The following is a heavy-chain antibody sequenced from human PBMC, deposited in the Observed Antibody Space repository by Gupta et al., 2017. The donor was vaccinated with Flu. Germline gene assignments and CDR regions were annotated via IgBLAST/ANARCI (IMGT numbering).Heavy chain of an antibody. V-gene: IGHV1-3*01. D-gene: IGHD3-22*01. CDR1: GFIFTEYP. Sequence: QVHLMQSGAEVKKPGASVKISCKTSGFIFTEYPIYWLRQAPGERLEWMGWLRHDGDNPRYSLKFDGRVTTTRDPAASTSYLELTRLTSEDSGVYYCARGREIINDIWGQGTLVSVSS. CDR2: LRHDGDNP. J-gene: IGHJ4*02. CDR3: ARGREIINDI.